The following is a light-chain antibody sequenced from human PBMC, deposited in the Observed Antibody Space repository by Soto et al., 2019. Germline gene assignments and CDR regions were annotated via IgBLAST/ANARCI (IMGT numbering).Light chain of an antibody. CDR3: SSYTTSSTRV. J-gene: IGLJ2*01. V-gene: IGLV2-14*01. CDR2: DVS. Sequence: QSALTQPASVSGSPGQSITISCTGTTSDVGGYNSVSWYQQHPDKVPKLIIYDVSNRPSGISNRFSGSKSGNTASLTISGLQAEDEADYYCSSYTTSSTRVFGGGTQLTVL. CDR1: TSDVGGYNS.